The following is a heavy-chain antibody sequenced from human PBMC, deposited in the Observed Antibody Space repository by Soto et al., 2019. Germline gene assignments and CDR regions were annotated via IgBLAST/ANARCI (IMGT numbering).Heavy chain of an antibody. CDR1: GFTFSSYS. V-gene: IGHV3-21*01. CDR3: ARVRYGIEGMDV. Sequence: EVQLVESGGGLVKPGGSLRLSCAASGFTFSSYSMNWVRQAPGKGLEWVSSISSSSSYIYYADSVKGRFTISRDNAKNSLYLQMNSLRAEDTAVYYCARVRYGIEGMDVWGQGTTVTVSS. D-gene: IGHD5-18*01. CDR2: ISSSSSYI. J-gene: IGHJ6*02.